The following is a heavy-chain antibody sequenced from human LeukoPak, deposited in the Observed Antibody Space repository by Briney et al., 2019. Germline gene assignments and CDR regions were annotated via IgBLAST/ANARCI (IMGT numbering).Heavy chain of an antibody. Sequence: SETLSLTCTVSGGSISSYYWSWIRQPPGKGLEWIGYIYTSGSTNYNPSLKSRVTISVDTSKNQFSLKLSSVTAADTAVYYCARTIWGETYYFDYWGQGTLVTVSS. CDR1: GGSISSYY. V-gene: IGHV4-4*08. D-gene: IGHD3-16*01. CDR3: ARTIWGETYYFDY. J-gene: IGHJ4*02. CDR2: IYTSGST.